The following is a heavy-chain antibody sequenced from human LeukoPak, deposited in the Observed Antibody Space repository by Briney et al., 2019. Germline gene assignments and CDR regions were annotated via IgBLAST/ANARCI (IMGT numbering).Heavy chain of an antibody. CDR2: ISSSSSYI. J-gene: IGHJ4*02. Sequence: GGSLRLSCAASGFTFSSYSMNWVRQAPGKGLEWVSSISSSSSYIYYADSVKGRFTISRGNAKNSLYLQMNSLRAEDTAVYYCARDLPNDLYCSSTSCYVFGTLDYWGQGTLVTVSS. CDR1: GFTFSSYS. V-gene: IGHV3-21*01. D-gene: IGHD2-2*01. CDR3: ARDLPNDLYCSSTSCYVFGTLDY.